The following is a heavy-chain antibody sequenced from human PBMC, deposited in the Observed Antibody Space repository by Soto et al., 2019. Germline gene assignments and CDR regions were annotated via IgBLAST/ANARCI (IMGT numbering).Heavy chain of an antibody. CDR2: IYTSGST. CDR3: ARDRYYYDSSGYYYEDY. V-gene: IGHV4-4*07. J-gene: IGHJ4*02. CDR1: GGSSSSYD. Sequence: SETLCLTWTVAGGSSSSYDGSWIRQPAGKGLEWIGRIYTSGSTNYNPSLKSRVTMSVDTSKNQFSLKLSSVTAADTAVYYCARDRYYYDSSGYYYEDYWGQGTLVTVSS. D-gene: IGHD3-22*01.